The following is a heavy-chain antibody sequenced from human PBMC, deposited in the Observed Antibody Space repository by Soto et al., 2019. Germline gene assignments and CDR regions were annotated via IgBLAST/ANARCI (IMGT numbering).Heavy chain of an antibody. CDR3: ARAVAPYLGTWFDP. V-gene: IGHV4-30-2*01. CDR1: GGSISSGNSYA. J-gene: IGHJ5*02. Sequence: QLQLQESGSGLVKPSQTLSLTCAVSGGSISSGNSYAWSWIRQPPGKGLEWIGSISHTGRTSYNPSLKGRVTMSVDKSTNQFSLKLSSVTAADMAVYYCARAVAPYLGTWFDPWGQGSLVIVSS. CDR2: ISHTGRT. D-gene: IGHD3-16*01.